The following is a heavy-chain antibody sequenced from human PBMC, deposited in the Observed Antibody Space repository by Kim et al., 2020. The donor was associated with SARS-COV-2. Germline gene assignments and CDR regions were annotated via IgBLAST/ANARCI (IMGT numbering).Heavy chain of an antibody. CDR1: GYSFTSYW. CDR3: ARGLLLWFGESRDNNWFDP. D-gene: IGHD3-10*01. J-gene: IGHJ5*02. CDR2: IYPGDSDT. Sequence: GESLKISCKGSGYSFTSYWIGWVRQMPGKGLEWMGIIYPGDSDTRYSPSFQGQVTISADKSISTAYLQWSSLKASDTAMYYCARGLLLWFGESRDNNWFDPWGQGTLVTVSS. V-gene: IGHV5-51*01.